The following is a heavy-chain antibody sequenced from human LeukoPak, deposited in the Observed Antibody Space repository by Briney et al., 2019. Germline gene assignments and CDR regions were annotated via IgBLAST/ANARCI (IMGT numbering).Heavy chain of an antibody. J-gene: IGHJ4*02. Sequence: SETLSLTCTVSGGSISSSSYYWGWIRQPPGKGLEWIGSIYYSGSTYYNPSLKSRVTISVDTSKNQFSLKLSSVTAADTAVYYCARVASVRTSCYYFDYWGQGTLVTVSS. CDR2: IYYSGST. D-gene: IGHD2-2*01. CDR3: ARVASVRTSCYYFDY. CDR1: GGSISSSSYY. V-gene: IGHV4-39*07.